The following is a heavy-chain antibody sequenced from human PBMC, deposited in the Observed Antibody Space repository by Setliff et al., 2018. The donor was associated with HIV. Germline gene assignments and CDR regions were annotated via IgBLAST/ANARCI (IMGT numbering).Heavy chain of an antibody. V-gene: IGHV4-4*09. CDR1: GGSISSYY. D-gene: IGHD6-19*01. Sequence: SETLSLTCTVSGGSISSYYWSWIRQSPGGGLEWIGFIFSSGSTNYNPSLKSRVTISVDTSKSQFSLKLRSVTAADTAVYYCEVAGQWGQGTLVTVSS. CDR2: IFSSGST. J-gene: IGHJ4*02. CDR3: EVAGQ.